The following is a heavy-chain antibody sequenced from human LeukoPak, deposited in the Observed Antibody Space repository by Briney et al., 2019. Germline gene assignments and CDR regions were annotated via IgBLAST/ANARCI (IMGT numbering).Heavy chain of an antibody. CDR1: GFNFNNYN. J-gene: IGHJ3*02. D-gene: IGHD2-15*01. V-gene: IGHV3-21*01. CDR2: ISTSSSYI. Sequence: PGGSLRLSCAASGFNFNNYNMNWVRQAPGKGLEWVSSISTSSSYIYYADSVKGRFTISRDNAKNSLSLQINSLRAEDTAVYYCARDSGVGPCLFCSGFDIWGQGTMVTVSS. CDR3: ARDSGVGPCLFCSGFDI.